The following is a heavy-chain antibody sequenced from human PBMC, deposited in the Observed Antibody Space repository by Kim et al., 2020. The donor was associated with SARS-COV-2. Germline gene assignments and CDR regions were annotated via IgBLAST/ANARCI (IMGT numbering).Heavy chain of an antibody. Sequence: GGSLRLSCAASGFTFRSCAIHWVRQAPGKGLEWVAVISYDGSNKNYADSVKGRFTISRDNSKNTLYLQMNSLRGEDTALYYCVREGGDSFGPDYWGQGTL. V-gene: IGHV3-30-3*01. CDR3: VREGGDSFGPDY. CDR2: ISYDGSNK. D-gene: IGHD5-18*01. CDR1: GFTFRSCA. J-gene: IGHJ4*02.